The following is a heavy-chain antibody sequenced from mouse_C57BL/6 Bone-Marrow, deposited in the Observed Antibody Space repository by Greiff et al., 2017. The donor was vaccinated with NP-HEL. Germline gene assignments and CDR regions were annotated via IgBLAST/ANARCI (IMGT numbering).Heavy chain of an antibody. CDR2: IDPETGGT. J-gene: IGHJ4*01. CDR3: SREGGRGYAMDY. Sequence: QVQLQQSGAELVRPGASVTLSCKASGYTFTDYEMHWVKQTPVHGLEWIGAIDPETGGTAYNQKFKGKATLTADKSSRTAYMELRSLTSEDSAVYDCSREGGRGYAMDYWGQGTSVTVSS. CDR1: GYTFTDYE. V-gene: IGHV1-15*01. D-gene: IGHD3-3*01.